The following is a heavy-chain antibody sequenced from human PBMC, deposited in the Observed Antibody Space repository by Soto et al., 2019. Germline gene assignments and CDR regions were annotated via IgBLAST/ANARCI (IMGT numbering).Heavy chain of an antibody. Sequence: QVTLKESGPVLVKPTEPLTLTCTVSGFSLSNARMGVSWIRQPPGKALEWLAHIFSNDEKSYSTTLKSRLNISKDPSKRQVVLTITNMDPVDTATYYCARTPRSRRSSGYYYYYYMYVWGKGTTVTVSS. D-gene: IGHD6-6*01. J-gene: IGHJ6*03. CDR2: IFSNDEK. CDR3: ARTPRSRRSSGYYYYYYMYV. V-gene: IGHV2-26*01. CDR1: GFSLSNARMG.